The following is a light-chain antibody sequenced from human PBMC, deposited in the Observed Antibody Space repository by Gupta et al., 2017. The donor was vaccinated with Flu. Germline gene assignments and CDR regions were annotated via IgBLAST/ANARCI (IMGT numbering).Light chain of an antibody. V-gene: IGKV1-39*01. CDR2: HAS. CDR3: QQTYIAPFT. CDR1: QNIDES. Sequence: GDRVTITCRESQNIDESLNWYQQRPGQSPTPRIYHASTLENGVPSRFSGTGSGTEFTLSISNLQPEDFATYHCQQTYIAPFTFGQGTRLDI. J-gene: IGKJ5*01.